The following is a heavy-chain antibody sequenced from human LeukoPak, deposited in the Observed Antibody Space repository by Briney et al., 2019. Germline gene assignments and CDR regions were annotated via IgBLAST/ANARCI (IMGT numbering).Heavy chain of an antibody. CDR2: IGWDSTNI. Sequence: GGSLRLSCAASGFTFDRHTMHWVRQPPGKGPEWVSLIGWDSTNIDYADSVKGRFTISRDNSKNFVYLQMHSLRTEDTALYYCTKDMEWGMDVWGQGTTVIVSS. D-gene: IGHD3-3*01. V-gene: IGHV3-43*01. CDR1: GFTFDRHT. CDR3: TKDMEWGMDV. J-gene: IGHJ6*02.